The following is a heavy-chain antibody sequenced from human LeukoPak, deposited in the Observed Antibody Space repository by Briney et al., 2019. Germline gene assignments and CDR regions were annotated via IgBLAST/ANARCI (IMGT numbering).Heavy chain of an antibody. CDR1: GFTFSSYV. CDR2: MSHDGSNK. Sequence: GGSLRLSCAASGFTFSSYVMHWVRQAPGKGLEWVAVMSHDGSNKYYGDSVKGRFTISRDNSKNTLYLQMNSLRAEDTAVYYCAKLDSSGWSRPFDYWGQGTLVTVSS. J-gene: IGHJ4*02. D-gene: IGHD6-19*01. V-gene: IGHV3-30*18. CDR3: AKLDSSGWSRPFDY.